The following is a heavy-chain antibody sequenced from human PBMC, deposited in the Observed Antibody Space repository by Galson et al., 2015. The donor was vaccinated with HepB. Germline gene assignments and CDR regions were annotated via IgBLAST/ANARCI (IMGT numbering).Heavy chain of an antibody. CDR3: ARDRYYDASANFYDNSFFYGLDA. J-gene: IGHJ6*02. V-gene: IGHV3-7*03. CDR1: EFTFDRYW. Sequence: SLRLSCAASEFTFDRYWMTWVRQAPGKGLEWLANIDQDGSEKYYVDSVKGRFTLSRDNAKSSLYLQMNSLRAEDTAIYYCARDRYYDASANFYDNSFFYGLDAWGQGTTVTVSS. CDR2: IDQDGSEK. D-gene: IGHD3-22*01.